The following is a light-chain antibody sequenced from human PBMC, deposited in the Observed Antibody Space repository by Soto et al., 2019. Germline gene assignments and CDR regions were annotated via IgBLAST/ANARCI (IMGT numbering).Light chain of an antibody. Sequence: EIVLTQSPGTLSLSPGERATLSCRASQSLSSSYLAWYQQKPGQAPRLLIYGASSRATGIPDRFSGGGSGTDFTLTISRLEPEDFAVYYCQPYGSSPLTFGGGTKVEIK. CDR1: QSLSSSY. J-gene: IGKJ4*01. CDR2: GAS. V-gene: IGKV3-20*01. CDR3: QPYGSSPLT.